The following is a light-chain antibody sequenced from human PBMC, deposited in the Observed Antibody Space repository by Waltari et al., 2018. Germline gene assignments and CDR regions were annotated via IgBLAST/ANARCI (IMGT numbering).Light chain of an antibody. J-gene: IGKJ1*01. Sequence: DIQLTQSPSSLSASAGDRVTIACRASQDISDSLAWYQQKPGKPPSLLIYAASTLHSGVPSRFSGSGSGTDFTLTIRNLQADDVATYFCQKYNRAPRTFGQGTYVEMK. CDR1: QDISDS. CDR2: AAS. V-gene: IGKV1-27*01. CDR3: QKYNRAPRT.